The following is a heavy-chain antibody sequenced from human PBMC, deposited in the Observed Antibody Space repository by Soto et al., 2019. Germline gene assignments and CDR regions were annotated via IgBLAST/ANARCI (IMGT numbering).Heavy chain of an antibody. CDR3: ARETLSFGSALDV. V-gene: IGHV3-43*01. J-gene: IGHJ6*02. Sequence: AXGSLRLSCAASGVSLDDYNIHWVRQAPGKGLEWVSLITWNGGNTYYADSVKGRFTISRDGTTESVSLQMTSLKREDTGLYYCARETLSFGSALDVWGQGTMVTVSS. CDR1: GVSLDDYN. D-gene: IGHD3-3*01. CDR2: ITWNGGNT.